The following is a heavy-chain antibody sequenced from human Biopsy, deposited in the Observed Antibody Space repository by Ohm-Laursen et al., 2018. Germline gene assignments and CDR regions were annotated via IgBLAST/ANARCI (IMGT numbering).Heavy chain of an antibody. CDR1: GFTFSGYW. J-gene: IGHJ4*02. V-gene: IGHV3-7*01. CDR3: ARAYSRGDY. Sequence: SLRLSCAASGFTFSGYWLSWVRQAPGKGLEWVANIKQDGSEKNYVDSVKGRFTISRDNAKNSLLLQMNRLRVEDTAVYYCARAYSRGDYWGQGTLVTVSS. D-gene: IGHD2-15*01. CDR2: IKQDGSEK.